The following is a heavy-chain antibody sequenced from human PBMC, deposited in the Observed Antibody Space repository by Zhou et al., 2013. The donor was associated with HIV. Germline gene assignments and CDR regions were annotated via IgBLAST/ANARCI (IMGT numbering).Heavy chain of an antibody. J-gene: IGHJ4*02. CDR2: ISAYNGDI. V-gene: IGHV1-18*01. CDR1: GYTFSSYG. D-gene: IGHD6-19*01. CDR3: ARDEPGIAVDIFXRFDY. Sequence: QVQLVQSGAEVKKPGASVKVSCKASGYTFSSYGISWVRQAPGQGLEWMGWISAYNGDINYAQRLQGRVTMTTDTSTSTAYMELRSLRSDDTAVYYCARDEPGIAVDIFXRFDYWGQGTLVTVSS.